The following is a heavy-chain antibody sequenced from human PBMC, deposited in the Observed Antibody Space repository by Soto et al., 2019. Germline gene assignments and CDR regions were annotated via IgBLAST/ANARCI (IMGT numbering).Heavy chain of an antibody. CDR1: GFTFSSYW. CDR2: IKSDGSDT. Sequence: EVQLVESGGGLVQPGGSLRLSCAASGFTFSSYWMHWVRQAPGKGLVWDSRIKSDGSDTSYADSVKGRFTISRDNAKNTLYLQMSSLRAEDTAVYYCVRVAYGDLGGWGQGTLVTVSS. V-gene: IGHV3-74*01. CDR3: VRVAYGDLGG. D-gene: IGHD4-17*01. J-gene: IGHJ4*02.